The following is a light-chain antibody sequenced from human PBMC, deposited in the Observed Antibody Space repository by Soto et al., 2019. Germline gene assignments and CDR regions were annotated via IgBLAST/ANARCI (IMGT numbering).Light chain of an antibody. CDR2: DVN. J-gene: IGLJ1*01. CDR3: CAYSTSGTHV. CDR1: SSDVGSYDY. Sequence: QSALTQPASVSGSPGQSITFSCTGTSSDVGSYDYVSWHQQHPGKAPKLIIYDVNNRPSGVPSRFSGSKSGNTASLTISGFQTEDEADYYCCAYSTSGTHVFGTGTKLTVL. V-gene: IGLV2-14*03.